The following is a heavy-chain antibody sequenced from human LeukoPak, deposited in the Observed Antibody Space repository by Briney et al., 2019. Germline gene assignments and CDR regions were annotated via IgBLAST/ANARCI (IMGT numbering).Heavy chain of an antibody. V-gene: IGHV1-69*04. CDR3: ARDDGTAMDYYCYGMDV. CDR1: GGTFSSYA. J-gene: IGHJ6*02. CDR2: IIPILGIA. Sequence: SVKVSCKASGGTFSSYAISWVRQAPGQGLEWMGRIIPILGIANYAQKFQGRVTITADKSTSTAYMELSSLRSEDTAVYYCARDDGTAMDYYCYGMDVWGQGTTVTVSS. D-gene: IGHD5-18*01.